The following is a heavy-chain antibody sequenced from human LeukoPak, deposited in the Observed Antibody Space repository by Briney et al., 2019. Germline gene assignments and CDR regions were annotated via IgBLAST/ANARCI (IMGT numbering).Heavy chain of an antibody. V-gene: IGHV3-21*01. CDR1: GFTFSSYS. D-gene: IGHD2-2*01. CDR2: ISSSSSCI. J-gene: IGHJ5*02. CDR3: ARDLLYCSSTSCFDNWFDP. Sequence: GGSLRLSCAASGFTFSSYSMNWVRQAPGKGLEWVSSISSSSSCIYYADSVKGRFTISRDNAKNSLYLQMNSLRAEDTAVYYCARDLLYCSSTSCFDNWFDPWGQGTLVTVSS.